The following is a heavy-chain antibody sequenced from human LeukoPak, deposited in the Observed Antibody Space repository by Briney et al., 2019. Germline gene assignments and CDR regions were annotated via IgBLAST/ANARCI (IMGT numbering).Heavy chain of an antibody. CDR2: IYYSGST. CDR1: GGSMRSYY. D-gene: IGHD4-17*01. V-gene: IGHV4-59*08. CDR3: AKMGNPATVTADY. Sequence: MTSETLSLTCTVSGGSMRSYYWSWIRQPPGKGLEWIGYIYYSGSTIYNPSLKSRVTITLDTSKNQFSLKMNSVTAADTAVYFCAKMGNPATVTADYWGQGTLVTVSS. J-gene: IGHJ4*02.